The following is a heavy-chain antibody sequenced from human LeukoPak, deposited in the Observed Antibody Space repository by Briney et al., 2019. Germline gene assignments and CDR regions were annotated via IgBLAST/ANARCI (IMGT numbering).Heavy chain of an antibody. V-gene: IGHV1-18*01. J-gene: IGHJ4*02. D-gene: IGHD3-22*01. CDR1: GYIFTSYF. CDR2: ISAYNGNT. Sequence: ASVKVSCKTSGYIFTSYFINWVRQAPGQGLEWMGWISAYNGNTNYAQKFQGRVTMTTDTSTTAYMELRSLRTDDTAVYYCARDPYYYDSSGYYYFDYWGQGTLVTVSS. CDR3: ARDPYYYDSSGYYYFDY.